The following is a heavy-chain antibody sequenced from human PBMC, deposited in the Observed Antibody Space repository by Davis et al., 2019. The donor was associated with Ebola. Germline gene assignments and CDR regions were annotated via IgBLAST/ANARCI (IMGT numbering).Heavy chain of an antibody. CDR1: GGSISSGDYY. J-gene: IGHJ6*02. CDR3: ARGRYFDWLLLAPYYYYGMDV. Sequence: MPSETLSLTCTVSGGSISSGDYYWSWIRQPPGKGLEWIGYIYYSGSTNYNPSLKSRVTITVDTSKNQFSLKLSSVTAADTAVYYCARGRYFDWLLLAPYYYYGMDVWGQGTTVTVSS. CDR2: IYYSGST. V-gene: IGHV4-30-4*01. D-gene: IGHD3-9*01.